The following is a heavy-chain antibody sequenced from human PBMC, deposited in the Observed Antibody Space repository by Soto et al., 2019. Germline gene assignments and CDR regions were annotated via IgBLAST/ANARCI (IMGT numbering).Heavy chain of an antibody. CDR3: ARREKVVTTSLHYYYYMDV. D-gene: IGHD4-4*01. Sequence: SETLSLTCTVSGGSISSSIYYWGWIRQPPGKGLERIGSIYYSGSTYYNPSLKSRVTISVDTSKNQFSLKLSSVTAADTAVYYCARREKVVTTSLHYYYYMDVWGKGTTVTVSS. CDR2: IYYSGST. V-gene: IGHV4-39*07. J-gene: IGHJ6*03. CDR1: GGSISSSIYY.